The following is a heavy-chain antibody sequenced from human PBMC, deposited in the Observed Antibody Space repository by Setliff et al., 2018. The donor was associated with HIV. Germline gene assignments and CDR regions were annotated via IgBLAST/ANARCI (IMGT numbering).Heavy chain of an antibody. CDR3: ARDPHYYDRSGHYSWFYFDY. CDR1: GDSFSSNTNH. D-gene: IGHD3-22*01. Sequence: PSETLSLTCTVSGDSFSSNTNHWGWIRQPPGKGLEWIGNIFHSGTTYNNPSLKSRVTIAIDTSKNQFSLKLTSPTAADTAVYFCARDPHYYDRSGHYSWFYFDYWGQGTLGTVSS. CDR2: IFHSGTT. V-gene: IGHV4-39*07. J-gene: IGHJ4*02.